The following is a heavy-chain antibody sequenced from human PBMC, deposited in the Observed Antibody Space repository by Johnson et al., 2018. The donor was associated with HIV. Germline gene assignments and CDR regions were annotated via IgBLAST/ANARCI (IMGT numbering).Heavy chain of an antibody. D-gene: IGHD5-24*01. J-gene: IGHJ3*01. V-gene: IGHV3-30*14. Sequence: QEQLVESGGGVVQPGRSLRLSCAASGFTFSSYAIHWVRQAPGKGLEWVAFISYDGSNKYYADSVKGRFTISRDISKNTLYLQMNSLRAEDTAVYYCAREGATICFDVWGQGTVVTVYS. CDR2: ISYDGSNK. CDR1: GFTFSSYA. CDR3: AREGATICFDV.